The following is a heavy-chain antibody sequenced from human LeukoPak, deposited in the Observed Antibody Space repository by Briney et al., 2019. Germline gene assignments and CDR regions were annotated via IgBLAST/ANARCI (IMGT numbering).Heavy chain of an antibody. D-gene: IGHD1-26*01. CDR3: VRDSGSSYGYYFLH. J-gene: IGHJ1*01. Sequence: GGSLRLSCAASGSTFNSYSMYWVRQAPGKGLEWVSSISSSSSSHMFYADSVKGRFSISRDNANNALYLQMNSLRAEDTAVYYCVRDSGSSYGYYFLHWGQGTLVTVSS. V-gene: IGHV3-21*01. CDR1: GSTFNSYS. CDR2: ISSSSSSHM.